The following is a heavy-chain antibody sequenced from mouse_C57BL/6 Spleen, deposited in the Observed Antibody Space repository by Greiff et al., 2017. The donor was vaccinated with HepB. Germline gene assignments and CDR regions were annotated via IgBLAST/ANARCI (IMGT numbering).Heavy chain of an antibody. CDR3: ARGITTVVATNYFDY. V-gene: IGHV1-53*01. CDR2: INPSNGGT. Sequence: QVQLQQPGTELVKPGASVKLSCKASGYTFTSYWMHWVKQRPGQGLEWIGNINPSNGGTNYNEKFKSKATLTVDKSSSTAYMQLSSLTSEYSAVYYCARGITTVVATNYFDYWGQGTTLTVSS. CDR1: GYTFTSYW. D-gene: IGHD1-1*01. J-gene: IGHJ2*01.